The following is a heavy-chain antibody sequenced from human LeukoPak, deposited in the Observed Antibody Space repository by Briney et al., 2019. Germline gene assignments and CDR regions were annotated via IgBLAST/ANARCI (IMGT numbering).Heavy chain of an antibody. CDR3: AKDFIDYDFWSGPEYYFDY. V-gene: IGHV3-23*01. CDR2: ISGSGGST. Sequence: GGSLRLSCAASGFTFSSYAMSWVRQAPGKGLEWVSAISGSGGSTYYADSVKGRFTISRDNSKNTLYLQMNSLRAEDTAAYYCAKDFIDYDFWSGPEYYFDYWGQGTLVTVSS. CDR1: GFTFSSYA. D-gene: IGHD3-3*01. J-gene: IGHJ4*02.